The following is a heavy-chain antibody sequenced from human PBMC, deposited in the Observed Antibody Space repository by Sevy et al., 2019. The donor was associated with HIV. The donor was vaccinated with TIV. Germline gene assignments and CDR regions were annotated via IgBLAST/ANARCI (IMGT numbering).Heavy chain of an antibody. V-gene: IGHV3-49*02. CDR2: IKTKTDDGTT. J-gene: IGHJ4*02. Sequence: GGSLRLSCTASGFTFSSYPMSWVRQAPGKGLEWVCFIKTKTDDGTTEYAASVTGSFISSRDDSKNIAYLQMNSVKAQDTAVYYCTRVLYGSGWFYFDYRGEGTLVTVSS. CDR1: GFTFSSYP. D-gene: IGHD6-19*01. CDR3: TRVLYGSGWFYFDY.